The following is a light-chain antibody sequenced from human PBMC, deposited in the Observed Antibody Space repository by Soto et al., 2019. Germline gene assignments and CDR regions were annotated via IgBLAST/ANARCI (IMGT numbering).Light chain of an antibody. CDR1: LSVFYSSNNQNY. CDR3: QQYYTTLAPT. J-gene: IGKJ4*01. V-gene: IGKV4-1*01. Sequence: DIVMTQSPESLTVSLGERATINCKSSLSVFYSSNNQNYLAWYQHKPGQPPKLLIYWASTRESGVPDRFSGSGSGTDFTLTISGLQAEDVAVYYCQQYYTTLAPTFGGGTKVEIK. CDR2: WAS.